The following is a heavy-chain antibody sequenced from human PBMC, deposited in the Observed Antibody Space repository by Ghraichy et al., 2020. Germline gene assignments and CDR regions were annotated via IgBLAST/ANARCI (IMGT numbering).Heavy chain of an antibody. CDR1: GGSISSSNW. CDR2: IYHSGST. J-gene: IGHJ6*03. Sequence: SETLSLTCAVSGGSISSSNWWSWVRQPPGKVLEWIGEIYHSGSTNYNPSLKSRVTISVDKSKNQFSLKLSSVTAADTAVYYCARLRFGVALNYYYYYMDVWGKGTTVTVSS. CDR3: ARLRFGVALNYYYYYMDV. D-gene: IGHD3-3*01. V-gene: IGHV4-4*02.